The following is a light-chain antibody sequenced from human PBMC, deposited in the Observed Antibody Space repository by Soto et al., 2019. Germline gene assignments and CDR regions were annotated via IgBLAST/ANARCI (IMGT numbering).Light chain of an antibody. CDR1: QGISSY. Sequence: AIRITQSPSSFSASTGDRVTITCRASQGISSYLAWYQQKPGKAPKLLIYAASTLQSGVPSRFSGSGSGTDFTLTISCLQSEDFATYYCQQYDSYPTFGQGTKV. J-gene: IGKJ1*01. V-gene: IGKV1-8*01. CDR3: QQYDSYPT. CDR2: AAS.